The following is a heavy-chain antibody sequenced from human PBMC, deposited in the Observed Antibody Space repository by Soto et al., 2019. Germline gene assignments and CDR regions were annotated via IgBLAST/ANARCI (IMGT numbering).Heavy chain of an antibody. CDR2: ISYHGSNK. V-gene: IGHV3-30*18. Sequence: GGSLKLSSAASGFPFISYGWHWVRPAPGKGLEWVAVISYHGSNKDYADSVKGRFTISRDNSKNTLYLQMNSLRGEDTAVYYCAKDRQLGSSLYYFDYLGQGTPVTVSS. J-gene: IGHJ4*02. D-gene: IGHD5-18*01. CDR3: AKDRQLGSSLYYFDY. CDR1: GFPFISYG.